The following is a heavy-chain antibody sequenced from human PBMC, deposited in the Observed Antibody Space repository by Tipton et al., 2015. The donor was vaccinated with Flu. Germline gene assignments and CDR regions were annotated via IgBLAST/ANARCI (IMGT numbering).Heavy chain of an antibody. J-gene: IGHJ3*02. CDR3: AREYSSSSGDGYDI. Sequence: SLRLSCAASGFNLSSYEMNWVRQAPGKGLEWVSYISNSGSRIYYVDSVKGRFTISRDNAKNPLYLQMNSLRAEDTAVYYCAREYSSSSGDGYDIWGQGIMVTVSS. CDR1: GFNLSSYE. CDR2: ISNSGSRI. V-gene: IGHV3-48*03. D-gene: IGHD6-6*01.